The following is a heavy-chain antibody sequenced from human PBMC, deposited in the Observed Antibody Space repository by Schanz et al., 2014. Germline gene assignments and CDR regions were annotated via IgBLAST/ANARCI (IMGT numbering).Heavy chain of an antibody. CDR2: INTGVNT. D-gene: IGHD6-13*01. CDR1: GFNFSSYS. Sequence: VQVVQSGGGLVKPGGSLRLSCAASGFNFSSYSLNWVRQAPGKGLEWVSAINTGVNTYYADSVRGRFTMSRDNSKNTLYLQMNSLRAGDAAVYYCARGLIAAAGGAFDYWGQGTLVAVSA. J-gene: IGHJ4*02. CDR3: ARGLIAAAGGAFDY. V-gene: IGHV3-23*04.